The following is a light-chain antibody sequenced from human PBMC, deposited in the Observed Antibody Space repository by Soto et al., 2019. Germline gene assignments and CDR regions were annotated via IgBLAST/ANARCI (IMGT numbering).Light chain of an antibody. CDR1: QSVSSY. Sequence: EIVLTQSPATLSLSPGERATLSCRASQSVSSYLAWYQQKPGQAPRLLIYDASSRATGIPARFTGSGSGTDFTLTITSLEPEDFAVYYYQQRTTWPLTFGGGTKVEIK. J-gene: IGKJ4*01. CDR2: DAS. V-gene: IGKV3-11*01. CDR3: QQRTTWPLT.